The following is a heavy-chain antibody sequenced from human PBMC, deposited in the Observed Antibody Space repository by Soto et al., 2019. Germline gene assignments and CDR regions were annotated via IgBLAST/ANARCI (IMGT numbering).Heavy chain of an antibody. CDR3: ARGKVRNSYGSYYFDY. Sequence: SETLSLTCAVYGGSFSGYYWSWIRQPPGKGLEWIGEINHSGSTNYNPSLKSRVTISVDTSKNQFSLKLSSVTAADTAVYYCARGKVRNSYGSYYFDYWCQGTLVTVSS. CDR2: INHSGST. CDR1: GGSFSGYY. J-gene: IGHJ4*02. D-gene: IGHD5-18*01. V-gene: IGHV4-34*01.